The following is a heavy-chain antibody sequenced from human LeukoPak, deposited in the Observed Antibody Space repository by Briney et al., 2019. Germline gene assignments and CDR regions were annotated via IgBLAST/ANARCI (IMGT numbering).Heavy chain of an antibody. CDR1: GFTFSSYW. J-gene: IGHJ4*02. CDR2: INHNGNVN. Sequence: GGSLRLSCAASGFTFSSYWMNWARQAPGKGLEWVASINHNGNVNYYVDSVKGRFTISRDNAKNSLYLQMSSLRAEDTAVYYCAKGFLAAAGTPSDYWGQGTLVTVSS. V-gene: IGHV3-7*03. D-gene: IGHD6-13*01. CDR3: AKGFLAAAGTPSDY.